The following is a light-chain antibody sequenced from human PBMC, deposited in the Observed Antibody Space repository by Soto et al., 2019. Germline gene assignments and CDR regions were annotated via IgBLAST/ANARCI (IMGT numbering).Light chain of an antibody. J-gene: IGLJ3*02. CDR1: SSNIGNNY. Sequence: QAVVTQPPSASGTPGQRVTISCSGSSSNIGNNYVCWYQQLPGTAPKLLIYRNNQRPSGVPDRFSGSKSGTSASLAISGLRSEDEADYYCAAWDDSLSALVFGGGTKVTVL. CDR3: AAWDDSLSALV. CDR2: RNN. V-gene: IGLV1-47*01.